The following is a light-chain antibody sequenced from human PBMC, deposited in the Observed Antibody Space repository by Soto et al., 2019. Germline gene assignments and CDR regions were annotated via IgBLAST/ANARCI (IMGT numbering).Light chain of an antibody. CDR2: EGS. CDR1: SSDVGSYNL. J-gene: IGLJ1*01. V-gene: IGLV2-23*01. Sequence: QSALTQPASVSGSPGQSITISGTGTSSDVGSYNLVSWYQQHPGKAPKLMIYEGSKRPSGVSNRFSGSKSGNTASLTISGLQAEDEADYYCCSYAGSSTLVFGTGTKVTVL. CDR3: CSYAGSSTLV.